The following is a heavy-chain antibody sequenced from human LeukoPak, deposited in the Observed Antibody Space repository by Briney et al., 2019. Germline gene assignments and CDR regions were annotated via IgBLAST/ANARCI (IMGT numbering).Heavy chain of an antibody. J-gene: IGHJ5*02. D-gene: IGHD3-10*01. CDR3: ARRYYGSGSYYNDNWFDP. CDR1: GGSISSSSYY. Sequence: PSETLSLTCTVSGGSISSSSYYWGWIRQPPGKGLEWIGSIYYSGSTYYNPSLKSRVTISVDTSKNQFSLKLSSVTAADTAVYYCARRYYGSGSYYNDNWFDPWGQGTLVTVSS. V-gene: IGHV4-39*07. CDR2: IYYSGST.